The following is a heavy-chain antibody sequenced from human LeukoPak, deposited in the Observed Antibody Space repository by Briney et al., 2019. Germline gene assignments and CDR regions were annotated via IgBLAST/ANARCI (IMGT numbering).Heavy chain of an antibody. CDR3: ATYGGDSVSYYFHMDV. Sequence: SETLSLTCTVSGGSISSYYWSWIRQPPGKGLEWIGYIYYSGSTNYNPSLKSRLTISVDTSKNQFSLKLSSVTAADTAVYYCATYGGDSVSYYFHMDVWGTGTTVTVSS. V-gene: IGHV4-59*01. CDR1: GGSISSYY. J-gene: IGHJ6*03. CDR2: IYYSGST. D-gene: IGHD2-21*02.